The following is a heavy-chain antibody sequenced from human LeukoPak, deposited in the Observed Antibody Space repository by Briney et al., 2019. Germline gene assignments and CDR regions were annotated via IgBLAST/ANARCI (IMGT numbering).Heavy chain of an antibody. CDR3: AKESGSRSYGAYFPH. CDR2: VSDDGTRQ. D-gene: IGHD6-13*01. CDR1: GFIFSSYG. Sequence: PGGSLRLSCAASGFIFSSYGMYWVRQSPGKGLEWVAYVSDDGTRQYYADSVKGRLTISRDNSKNTLNLQMNSLRAEDTAVYYCAKESGSRSYGAYFPHWGQGTLVTVSS. J-gene: IGHJ1*01. V-gene: IGHV3-30*18.